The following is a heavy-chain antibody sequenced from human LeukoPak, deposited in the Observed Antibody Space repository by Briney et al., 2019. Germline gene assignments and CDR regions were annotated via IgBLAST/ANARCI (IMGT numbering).Heavy chain of an antibody. Sequence: GGSLRLSCGAPGFRFESHTMGWVRQAPGKGLEWVASIKEDGSETYYVDSVKGRFTISRDNAKNSAYLQMNSLKVEDTAEYYCARGGVHYWGQGTLVTVSS. CDR3: ARGGVHY. D-gene: IGHD3-16*01. V-gene: IGHV3-7*04. CDR2: IKEDGSET. CDR1: GFRFESHT. J-gene: IGHJ4*02.